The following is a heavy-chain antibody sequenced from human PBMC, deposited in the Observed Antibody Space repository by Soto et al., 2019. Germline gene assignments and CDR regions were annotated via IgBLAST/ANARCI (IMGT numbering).Heavy chain of an antibody. CDR3: AKSPVYRAAADSLGLYGMDV. CDR2: IYPGDSET. Sequence: GESLKISCKGSGYSFTSYWIGWVRQMPEKGLEWMGIIYPGDSETRYSPSFQGQVTISADKSISTAYLQWSSLKASDTAMYYCAKSPVYRAAADSLGLYGMDVWGQGTTVTVSS. CDR1: GYSFTSYW. D-gene: IGHD6-13*01. V-gene: IGHV5-51*01. J-gene: IGHJ6*02.